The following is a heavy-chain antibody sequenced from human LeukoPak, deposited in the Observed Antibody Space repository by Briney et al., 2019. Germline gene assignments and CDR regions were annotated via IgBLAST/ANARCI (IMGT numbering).Heavy chain of an antibody. J-gene: IGHJ4*02. D-gene: IGHD5-12*01. CDR1: GFTFSSYA. CDR2: ISSNGGST. V-gene: IGHV3-64D*06. Sequence: GGPLRLSCSASGFTFSSYAMHWVRQAPGKGLEYVSAISSNGGSTYYADSVKGRFTISRDNSKNTLYLQMSSLGAEDTAVYYCVTRTGYSGYDFSDYWGQGTLVTVSS. CDR3: VTRTGYSGYDFSDY.